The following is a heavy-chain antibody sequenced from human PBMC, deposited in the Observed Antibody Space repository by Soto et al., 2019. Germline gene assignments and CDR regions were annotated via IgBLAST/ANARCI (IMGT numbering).Heavy chain of an antibody. D-gene: IGHD4-17*01. CDR2: TATDGSDQ. J-gene: IGHJ4*02. Sequence: GGSLRLSCEGSGYSCRTSGIHWVRQASGKGLEWVAVTATDGSDQRYADSVKGRFTISRDNSKNTLYLQMNSLRIEDTDVYYCARDDYGGKTQFLDYWGQG. CDR1: GYSCRTSG. V-gene: IGHV3-30*03. CDR3: ARDDYGGKTQFLDY.